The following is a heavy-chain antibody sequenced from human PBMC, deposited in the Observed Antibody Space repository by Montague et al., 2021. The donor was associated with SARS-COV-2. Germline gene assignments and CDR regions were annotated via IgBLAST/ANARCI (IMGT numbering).Heavy chain of an antibody. CDR1: GFTFSSYA. Sequence: SLRLSCAASGFTFSSYAMHWVRQAPGKGLEWVAVISYDGSNKFYAESVKGRFTISGDNSKNTMYLQMNSLRADDTAVYYCARVGYGSGSYWAFDIWGQGTMVTVSS. CDR2: ISYDGSNK. V-gene: IGHV3-30-3*01. CDR3: ARVGYGSGSYWAFDI. D-gene: IGHD3-10*01. J-gene: IGHJ3*02.